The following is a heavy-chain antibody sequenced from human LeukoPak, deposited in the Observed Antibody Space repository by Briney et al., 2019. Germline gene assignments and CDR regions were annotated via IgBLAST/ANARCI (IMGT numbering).Heavy chain of an antibody. V-gene: IGHV3-30*18. CDR3: AKDNIHCTSSSCYSGNYAMDV. D-gene: IGHD2-2*01. Sequence: GGSLRLSWAASGFTFNNYAIHWVRQAPGKGLEWVALISYDGSKQKYADSVKGRFTISRDNSKNTLYRQLSSLRAEDTALFYCAKDNIHCTSSSCYSGNYAMDVWGKGTTVPVSS. J-gene: IGHJ6*04. CDR2: ISYDGSKQ. CDR1: GFTFNNYA.